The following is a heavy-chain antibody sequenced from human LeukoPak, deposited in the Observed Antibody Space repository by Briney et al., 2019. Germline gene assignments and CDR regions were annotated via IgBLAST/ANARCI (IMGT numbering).Heavy chain of an antibody. D-gene: IGHD2-15*01. J-gene: IGHJ4*02. CDR3: ARREASANFDY. CDR1: GYSFSHVW. Sequence: GESLKISCQGSGYSFSHVWIGWVRQMPGKGLEWMGVIYSGDSDTRYSPSFQGQVTISADRSVSTVYLQWTSLKASDTATYYCARREASANFDYWGQGTLVTVSS. V-gene: IGHV5-51*01. CDR2: IYSGDSDT.